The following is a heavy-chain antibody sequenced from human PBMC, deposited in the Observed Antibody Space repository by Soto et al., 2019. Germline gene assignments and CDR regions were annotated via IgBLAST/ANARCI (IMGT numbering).Heavy chain of an antibody. CDR2: IIPIFGTA. J-gene: IGHJ4*02. V-gene: IGHV1-69*05. Sequence: AASVKVSCKASGCTFSSYAISWVRQAPGRGLEWMGGIIPIFGTANYAQKFQGRVTITTDESTSTAYMELSSLRSEDTAVYYCARARAPYYWNYDHLGCFDCSGQGTLVTVSS. CDR3: ARARAPYYWNYDHLGCFDC. D-gene: IGHD1-7*01. CDR1: GCTFSSYA.